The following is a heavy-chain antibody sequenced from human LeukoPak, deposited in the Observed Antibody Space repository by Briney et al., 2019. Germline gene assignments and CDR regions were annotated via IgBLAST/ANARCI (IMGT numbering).Heavy chain of an antibody. CDR3: ARDPWDSSGYYRHGAFDI. Sequence: SVKVSCKASGGAFSSYAISWVRQAPGQGLEWMGRIIPIFGTANYAQKFQGRVTITTDESTSTAYMELSSLRSEDTAVYYCARDPWDSSGYYRHGAFDIWGQGTMVTVSS. CDR2: IIPIFGTA. J-gene: IGHJ3*02. D-gene: IGHD3-22*01. V-gene: IGHV1-69*05. CDR1: GGAFSSYA.